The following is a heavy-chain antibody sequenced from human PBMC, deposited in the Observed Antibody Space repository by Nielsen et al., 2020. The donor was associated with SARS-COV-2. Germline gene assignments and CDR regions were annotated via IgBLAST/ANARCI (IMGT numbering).Heavy chain of an antibody. CDR3: AKDFHGSVADFFGN. Sequence: GESLKISCAASGFTFSSYAMHWVRQVAGRGLEWVAIVSRDGSDTFYVDSVKGRFTISRDNSKNTVYLQMNSLRAEDTALYFCAKDFHGSVADFFGNWGQGTLVTVSS. CDR2: VSRDGSDT. D-gene: IGHD2-2*03. V-gene: IGHV3-30*18. J-gene: IGHJ4*02. CDR1: GFTFSSYA.